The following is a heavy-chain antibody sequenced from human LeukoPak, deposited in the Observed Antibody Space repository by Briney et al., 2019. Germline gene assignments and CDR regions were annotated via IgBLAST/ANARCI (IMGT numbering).Heavy chain of an antibody. D-gene: IGHD3-22*01. Sequence: PSETLSLTCTVSGYSISSGYYWGWIRQPPGKGLEWIGNIYHSGSTYYNPSLKSRVTISVDTSKNQFSLKLSSVTAADTAVYYCASYDSFDYWGQGTLVTVSS. CDR1: GYSISSGYY. V-gene: IGHV4-38-2*02. CDR2: IYHSGST. J-gene: IGHJ4*02. CDR3: ASYDSFDY.